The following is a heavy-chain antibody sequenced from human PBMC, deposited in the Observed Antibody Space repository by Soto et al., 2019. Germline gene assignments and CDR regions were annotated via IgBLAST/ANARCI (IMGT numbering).Heavy chain of an antibody. J-gene: IGHJ4*02. D-gene: IGHD3-22*01. CDR3: AKAHTFRFYYFTGGDY. CDR2: ISGSGGST. V-gene: IGHV3-23*01. CDR1: GFSFRLYP. Sequence: EVQLLESGGGLVQPGGSLRLSCGASGFSFRLYPMAWVRQAPGKGLEWVSSISGSGGSTFYADSVKGRFTISRDNSKNTLYLQMDTLRAGDSAVYYCAKAHTFRFYYFTGGDYWGQGTLVTVSS.